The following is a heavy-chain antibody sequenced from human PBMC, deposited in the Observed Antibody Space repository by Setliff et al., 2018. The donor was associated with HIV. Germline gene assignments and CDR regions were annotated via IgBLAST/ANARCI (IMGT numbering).Heavy chain of an antibody. CDR3: ASRVYYYDSNKVLREEGFDP. Sequence: PSETLSLTCTVSGGSASNSRYYWAWIRQPPGKGLEYIGSIYYNEKTYYSPSLKGRVTISVDTSKKQFSLNLTSVTAADTAVYFCASRVYYYDSNKVLREEGFDPWGQGTLVTVSS. CDR2: IYYNEKT. V-gene: IGHV4-39*01. J-gene: IGHJ5*02. CDR1: GGSASNSRYY. D-gene: IGHD3-22*01.